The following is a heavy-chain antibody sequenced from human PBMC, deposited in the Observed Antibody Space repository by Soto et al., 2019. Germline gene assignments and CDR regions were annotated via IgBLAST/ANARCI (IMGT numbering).Heavy chain of an antibody. D-gene: IGHD3-10*02. CDR3: ARMVGAGDYYYYGMDV. J-gene: IGHJ6*02. Sequence: QVQLVQSGAEVKKPGSSVKVSCKASGGTFSSYAISWVRQAPGQGLEWMGGIIPIFGTANYAQKFQGRVTITADESTSTAYMELSSLRSEDTVVYYCARMVGAGDYYYYGMDVWGQGTTVTVSS. V-gene: IGHV1-69*12. CDR2: IIPIFGTA. CDR1: GGTFSSYA.